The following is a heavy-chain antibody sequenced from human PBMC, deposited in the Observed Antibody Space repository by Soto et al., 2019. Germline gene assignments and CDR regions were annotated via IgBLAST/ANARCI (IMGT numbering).Heavy chain of an antibody. D-gene: IGHD5-12*01. J-gene: IGHJ4*02. Sequence: QITLKESGPTLVKPTQTLTLTCTFSGFSLSTSGVGVGWIRQPPGKALEWLALIYWDDDKRYSPSLKSRLNITKDTSKNQVVLTMTNMDPVDTATYYCAHTGRWLRFLDYWGQGTLVTVSS. V-gene: IGHV2-5*02. CDR1: GFSLSTSGVG. CDR3: AHTGRWLRFLDY. CDR2: IYWDDDK.